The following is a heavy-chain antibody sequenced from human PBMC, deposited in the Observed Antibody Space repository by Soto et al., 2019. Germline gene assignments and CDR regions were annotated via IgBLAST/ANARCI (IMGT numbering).Heavy chain of an antibody. Sequence: QVQLVQSGAEVKKPGSSWKVSCKASGGVFRNYAINWGRQAPGQGLEWMGGIIPVFGTADYPQKFQGRVTITADESTTTAYMELTSLKTEDTAVYFCARDRWGSYSFDSWGQGTLVTVAS. V-gene: IGHV1-69*01. CDR3: ARDRWGSYSFDS. CDR2: IIPVFGTA. D-gene: IGHD1-26*01. CDR1: GGVFRNYA. J-gene: IGHJ5*01.